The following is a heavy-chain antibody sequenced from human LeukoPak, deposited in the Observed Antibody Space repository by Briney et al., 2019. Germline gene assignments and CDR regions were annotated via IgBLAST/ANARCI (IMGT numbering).Heavy chain of an antibody. CDR3: ARDRGRGNWNFDY. CDR1: GGSFSGYY. D-gene: IGHD1-1*01. Sequence: ETLSLTCAVNGGSFSGYYWNWIRQPPGKRLEWIGEINHTGNTNYNPSLKRRVTIFVDTSKNQFSLKLSSVTAADTAVYYCARDRGRGNWNFDYWGQGTLVTVSS. V-gene: IGHV4-34*01. J-gene: IGHJ4*02. CDR2: INHTGNT.